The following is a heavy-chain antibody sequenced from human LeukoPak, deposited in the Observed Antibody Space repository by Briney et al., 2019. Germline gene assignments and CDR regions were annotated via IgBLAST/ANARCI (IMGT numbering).Heavy chain of an antibody. Sequence: PGRSLRLSCAASGFTFDDYAMHWVRQAPGKGLEWVSGISWNSGTKGYADSVKGRFTISRDNSKNTLYLQMNSLRADDTAVYYCASAIGSIWYEFDYWGQGTLVTVSS. CDR3: ASAIGSIWYEFDY. J-gene: IGHJ4*02. V-gene: IGHV3-9*01. CDR1: GFTFDDYA. D-gene: IGHD6-13*01. CDR2: ISWNSGTK.